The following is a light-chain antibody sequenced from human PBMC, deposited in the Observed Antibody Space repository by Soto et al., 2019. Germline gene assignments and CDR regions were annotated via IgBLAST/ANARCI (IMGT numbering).Light chain of an antibody. Sequence: EIVLTQSPGTLSLSPGERATLSCRASQSVSSSYLAWYRQKPGQAPRLLIYGASSRATGIPDRFSGSGSGTDFTLTISRLEPEDFAVYYCQQYGSSFPWTFGQGTKVEIK. V-gene: IGKV3-20*01. CDR3: QQYGSSFPWT. J-gene: IGKJ1*01. CDR1: QSVSSSY. CDR2: GAS.